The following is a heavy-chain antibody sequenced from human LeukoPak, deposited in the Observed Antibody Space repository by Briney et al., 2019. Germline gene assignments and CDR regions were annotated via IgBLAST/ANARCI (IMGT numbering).Heavy chain of an antibody. D-gene: IGHD1-26*01. J-gene: IGHJ4*02. CDR2: ISGSGGTT. CDR3: AIRDPNSDPFDY. V-gene: IGHV3-23*01. CDR1: GFTFASFA. Sequence: PGGSLRLSCAASGFTFASFAMSWVRQAPGKGLEWVSTISGSGGTTYYADSVKGRFTISRDNSKNTLYLQMNSLRAEDTAIYYCAIRDPNSDPFDYWGQGTLVTVSS.